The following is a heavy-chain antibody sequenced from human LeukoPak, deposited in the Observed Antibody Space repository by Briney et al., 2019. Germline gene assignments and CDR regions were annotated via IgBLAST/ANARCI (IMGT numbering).Heavy chain of an antibody. V-gene: IGHV3-9*03. J-gene: IGHJ4*02. CDR1: GFTFSSYS. CDR2: ISWNSGSI. Sequence: GGSLRLSCAASGFTFSSYSMNWVRQAPGKGLEWVSGISWNSGSIGYADSVKGRFTISRDNAKNSLYLQMNSLRAEDMALYYCAKAYSSSWSFDYWGQGTLVTVSS. CDR3: AKAYSSSWSFDY. D-gene: IGHD6-13*01.